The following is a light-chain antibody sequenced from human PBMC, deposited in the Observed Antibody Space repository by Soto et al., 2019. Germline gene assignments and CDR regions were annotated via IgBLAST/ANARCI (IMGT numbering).Light chain of an antibody. CDR3: AAWDDSLNGSLV. CDR2: SNN. J-gene: IGLJ1*01. CDR1: SSNIGSNT. Sequence: VLTQPPSASGTPGQRVTISCSGSSSNIGSNTVNWYQQLPGTAPKLLIYSNNQRPSGVPDLFSGSKSGTSASLAISVLQSEDESDYYCAAWDDSLNGSLVFGTGTKVTVL. V-gene: IGLV1-44*01.